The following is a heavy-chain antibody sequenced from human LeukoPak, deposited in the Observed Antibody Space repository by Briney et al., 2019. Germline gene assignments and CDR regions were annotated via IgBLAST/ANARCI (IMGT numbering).Heavy chain of an antibody. D-gene: IGHD3-22*01. Sequence: GGSLRLSCAASGFSFYNAYMSWVRQAPGKGLEWVSYISSSGNTIYYADSVKGRFTISRDNAKNSLYLQMNSLRAEDTALYYCARTNYYDISGYDYWGQGTLVTVSS. J-gene: IGHJ4*02. CDR3: ARTNYYDISGYDY. CDR2: ISSSGNTI. CDR1: GFSFYNAY. V-gene: IGHV3-48*03.